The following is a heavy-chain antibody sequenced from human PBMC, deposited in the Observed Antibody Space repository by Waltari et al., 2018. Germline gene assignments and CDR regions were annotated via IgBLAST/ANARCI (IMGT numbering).Heavy chain of an antibody. CDR2: IYTSGRT. J-gene: IGHJ6*04. Sequence: QVQLQESGPGLVKPSQTLSLTCTVSGGSISSGSYYWSWIRQPAGKGLGWIGRIYTSGRTSYNPSLKSRVTISVDTSKNQFSLKLSSVTAADTAVYYCAREGLLPLCYLDVWGKGTTVSVSS. CDR3: AREGLLPLCYLDV. V-gene: IGHV4-61*02. CDR1: GGSISSGSYY. D-gene: IGHD2-8*01.